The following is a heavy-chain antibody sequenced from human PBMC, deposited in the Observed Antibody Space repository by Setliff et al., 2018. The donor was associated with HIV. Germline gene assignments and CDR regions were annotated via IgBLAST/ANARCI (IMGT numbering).Heavy chain of an antibody. CDR3: ARSGFGYYYYYMDV. V-gene: IGHV4-4*07. CDR2: IDTSEST. D-gene: IGHD3-10*01. CDR1: GGSISSYY. J-gene: IGHJ6*03. Sequence: PSETLSLTCNVSGGSISSYYWNWIRQSAGKGLEWIGRIDTSESTNYNPSLKSRVTMSVDTSNHQFSLKLRSVTAADTAVYYCARSGFGYYYYYMDVWGKGTTVTVSS.